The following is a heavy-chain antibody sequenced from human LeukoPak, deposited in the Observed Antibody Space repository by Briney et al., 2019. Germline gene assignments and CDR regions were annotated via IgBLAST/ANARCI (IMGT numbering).Heavy chain of an antibody. Sequence: ASVKVSCKASGGTFSSYAISWVRQAPGQGLEWMGWISAYNGNTNYAQKLQGRVTMTTDTSTSTAYMELRSLRSDDTAVYYCAREFGSYYDSSGYYFGSQSDYWGQGTLVTVSS. CDR2: ISAYNGNT. CDR1: GGTFSSYA. CDR3: AREFGSYYDSSGYYFGSQSDY. V-gene: IGHV1-18*01. D-gene: IGHD3-22*01. J-gene: IGHJ4*02.